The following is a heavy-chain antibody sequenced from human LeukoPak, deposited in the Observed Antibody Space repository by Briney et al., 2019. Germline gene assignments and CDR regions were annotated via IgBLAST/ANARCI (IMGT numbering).Heavy chain of an antibody. J-gene: IGHJ4*02. D-gene: IGHD6-13*01. V-gene: IGHV3-48*03. CDR3: ARDGAAAANDY. CDR1: RFTFSSYE. Sequence: GGSLTLSCAASRFTFSSYEMKWLRQAPGKGLEGGTYISSSNSNIEYTHPGKGRFTISRDNAKNSLYLQMNSLRGEDTAVYYCARDGAAAANDYWGQGTLVTVSS. CDR2: ISSSNSNI.